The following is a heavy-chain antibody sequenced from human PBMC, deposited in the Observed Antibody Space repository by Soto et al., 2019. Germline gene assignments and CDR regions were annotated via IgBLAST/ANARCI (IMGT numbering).Heavy chain of an antibody. Sequence: QVRLVQSGAEVKKPGASVKVSCKASGYTFSNYDINWVRQATGQGLEWMGWMNPNSFNRVYARKFQGRVTRTRNTSISTAYMGLSSLRSEDTAVYYCARGLGGLDVWGHGTTVTVSS. CDR1: GYTFSNYD. J-gene: IGHJ6*02. D-gene: IGHD3-16*01. CDR3: ARGLGGLDV. CDR2: MNPNSFNR. V-gene: IGHV1-8*01.